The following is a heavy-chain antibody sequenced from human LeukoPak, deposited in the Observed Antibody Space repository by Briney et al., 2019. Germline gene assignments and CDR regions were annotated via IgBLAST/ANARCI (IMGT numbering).Heavy chain of an antibody. Sequence: SETLSLTCTVSGGSISSYYWSWIRQSPGRGLEWIGDISDSGRTSYNPSLMSRVTISVDTSKNQFSLRVNSVTAADTAVYYCARHAYSNYEHWYFDLWGRSTLVTVSS. CDR1: GGSISSYY. J-gene: IGHJ2*01. D-gene: IGHD4-11*01. CDR2: ISDSGRT. CDR3: ARHAYSNYEHWYFDL. V-gene: IGHV4-59*01.